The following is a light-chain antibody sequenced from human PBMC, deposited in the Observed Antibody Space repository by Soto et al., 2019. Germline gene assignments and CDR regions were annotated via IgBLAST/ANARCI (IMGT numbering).Light chain of an antibody. CDR3: QQYSTSQT. CDR2: ASS. V-gene: IGKV3-20*01. CDR1: QSVTSY. Sequence: EIVLTQSPGTLSLSPGERATLSCRASQSVTSYLAWYQQKPGQAPRLLIYASSTRATGIPDRFSGGGSGTDFTLTISRLEPEDFAVYYCQQYSTSQTFGQGTVLEI. J-gene: IGKJ1*01.